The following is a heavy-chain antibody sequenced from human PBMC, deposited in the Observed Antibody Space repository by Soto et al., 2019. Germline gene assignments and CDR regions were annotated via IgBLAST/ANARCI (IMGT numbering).Heavy chain of an antibody. Sequence: EVQLVESGGGLVQPGESLRLSCAASGFTFSYYWMHWVRQAPGKGLVWVSRIHSDGSSTTYADSVKGRFTISRDNARNTMYLQMNSLRAEDNGVYYCARGYRGAFDLWGQGTVVTVPS. J-gene: IGHJ3*01. CDR1: GFTFSYYW. D-gene: IGHD1-1*01. CDR3: ARGYRGAFDL. V-gene: IGHV3-74*01. CDR2: IHSDGSST.